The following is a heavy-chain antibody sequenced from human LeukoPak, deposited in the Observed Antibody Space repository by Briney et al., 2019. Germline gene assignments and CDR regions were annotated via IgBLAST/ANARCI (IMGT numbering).Heavy chain of an antibody. D-gene: IGHD2-15*01. CDR1: GFTFSDYY. CDR3: ARGGPLGYCIH. Sequence: PGGSLRLSCAASGFTFSDYYMSWVRQAPGKGLEWVSVIYSGGSTYYADSVKGRFTISRDNSKNTLYLQMNSLRAEDTAVYYCARGGPLGYCIHWGQGTLVTVSS. CDR2: IYSGGST. J-gene: IGHJ4*02. V-gene: IGHV3-53*01.